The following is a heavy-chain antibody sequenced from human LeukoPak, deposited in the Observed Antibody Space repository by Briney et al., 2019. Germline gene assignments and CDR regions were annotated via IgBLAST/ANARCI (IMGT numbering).Heavy chain of an antibody. CDR2: INNDGTAT. Sequence: GGSLRLSCAASGFTFSAYWMHWVRQVPGKGLVWVSRINNDGTATFFADSVKGRFTISRDNSKNTLYLQMNSLRAEDTAVYYCAKVSAGTGDYWGQGTLVTVSS. J-gene: IGHJ4*02. CDR3: AKVSAGTGDY. D-gene: IGHD6-13*01. CDR1: GFTFSAYW. V-gene: IGHV3-74*01.